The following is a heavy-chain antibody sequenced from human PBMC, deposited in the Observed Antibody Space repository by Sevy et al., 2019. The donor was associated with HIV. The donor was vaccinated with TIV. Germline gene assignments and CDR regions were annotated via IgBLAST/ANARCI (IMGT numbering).Heavy chain of an antibody. CDR3: ARDHGYCSGGSCYSGGY. D-gene: IGHD2-15*01. CDR1: GFTFSSYT. CDR2: SSGTGSYI. J-gene: IGHJ4*02. Sequence: GGSLRVSCSASGFTFSSYTMIWVRQAPGRGLEWVSASSGTGSYIYYADSVKDRFTISRDNAKNLLYLQMNSLRAEDTAVYYCARDHGYCSGGSCYSGGYWGQGTLVTVSS. V-gene: IGHV3-21*06.